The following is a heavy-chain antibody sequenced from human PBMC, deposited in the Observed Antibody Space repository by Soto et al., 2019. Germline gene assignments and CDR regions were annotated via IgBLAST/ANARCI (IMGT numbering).Heavy chain of an antibody. CDR3: NRFVEIVVVTAPLDL. Sequence: ASVKVSCKASGYIFTNYYMHWVRQAPGQGLEWMGTINAGGGYTTYAQRFQGRVTMTRDTSTSTVSMELSSLRYEDTALYYCNRFVEIVVVTAPLDLWCQGILVTVS. D-gene: IGHD2-21*02. CDR2: INAGGGYT. V-gene: IGHV1-46*03. J-gene: IGHJ5*02. CDR1: GYIFTNYY.